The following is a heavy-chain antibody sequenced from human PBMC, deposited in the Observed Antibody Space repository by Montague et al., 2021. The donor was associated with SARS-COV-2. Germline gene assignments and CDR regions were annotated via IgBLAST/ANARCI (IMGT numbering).Heavy chain of an antibody. CDR2: LHHSGAT. J-gene: IGHJ4*02. CDR3: ATSLGGRYYWADYYFDY. CDR1: GASMSPHH. V-gene: IGHV4-59*11. D-gene: IGHD3-10*01. Sequence: SETLSLTCAVTGASMSPHHWSWIRQPPGKGLEWIGNLHHSGATNYNPSLESRVTMSVDTSKNQFSLNLISVTAADTAVYFCATSLGGRYYWADYYFDYWGQGILVTVSA.